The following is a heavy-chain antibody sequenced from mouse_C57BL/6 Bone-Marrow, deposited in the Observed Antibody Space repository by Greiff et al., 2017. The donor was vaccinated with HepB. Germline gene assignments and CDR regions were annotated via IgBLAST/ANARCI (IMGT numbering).Heavy chain of an antibody. CDR3: ARRGGYLDV. J-gene: IGHJ1*03. CDR2: IYPRSGNT. Sequence: QVQLQQSGAELARPGASVKLSCKASGYTFTSYGISWVKQRTGQGLEWIGEIYPRSGNTYYNEKFKGKATLTADKSSSTAYMEPRSLTSEDSAVYFRARRGGYLDVRGTGTTVTGSS. V-gene: IGHV1-81*01. CDR1: GYTFTSYG.